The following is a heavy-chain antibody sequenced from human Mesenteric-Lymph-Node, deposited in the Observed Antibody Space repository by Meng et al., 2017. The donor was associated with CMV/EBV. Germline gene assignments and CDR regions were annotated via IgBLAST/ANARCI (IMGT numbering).Heavy chain of an antibody. CDR1: GFTFANYA. CDR2: IYGDGSGT. Sequence: GESLKISCAASGFTFANYAMTWVRQAPGKGLEWVSVIYGDGSGTYYADSVRGRFTISRDNSKNMLYLQMNSLRAEDTAVYYCARKGMGTYGNYYGMDVWGQGTTVTVSS. D-gene: IGHD4-17*01. V-gene: IGHV3-23*03. CDR3: ARKGMGTYGNYYGMDV. J-gene: IGHJ6*02.